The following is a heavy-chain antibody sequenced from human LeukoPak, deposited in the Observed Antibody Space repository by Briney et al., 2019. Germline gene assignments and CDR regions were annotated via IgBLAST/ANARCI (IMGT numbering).Heavy chain of an antibody. CDR3: ARGRLAYDPGNYFDY. CDR2: INPNSGGT. J-gene: IGHJ4*02. CDR1: GYTFISYY. Sequence: ASVKVSCKASGYTFISYYMHWVRQAPGQGLEWMGWINPNSGGTNYAQKFQGWVTMTRDTSISTAYMELSRLRSDDTAVYYCARGRLAYDPGNYFDYWGQGTLVTVSS. V-gene: IGHV1-2*04. D-gene: IGHD5-12*01.